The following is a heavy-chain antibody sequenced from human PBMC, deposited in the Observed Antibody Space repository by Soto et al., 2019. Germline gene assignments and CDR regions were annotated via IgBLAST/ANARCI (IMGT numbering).Heavy chain of an antibody. CDR3: ARVGYSYGYWFWGFDY. J-gene: IGHJ4*02. CDR2: ISAYNGNT. V-gene: IGHV1-18*04. CDR1: GYTFTSYG. D-gene: IGHD5-18*01. Sequence: ASVKVSCKASGYTFTSYGISWVRQAPGQGLEWMGWISAYNGNTNYAQKLQGRVTMTTDTSTSTAYMELRSLRSDDTAVYYCARVGYSYGYWFWGFDYWGQGTLVTVSS.